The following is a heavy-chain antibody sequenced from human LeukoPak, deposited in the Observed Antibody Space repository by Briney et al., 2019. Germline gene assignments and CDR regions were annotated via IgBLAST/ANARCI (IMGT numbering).Heavy chain of an antibody. J-gene: IGHJ4*02. D-gene: IGHD4-17*01. V-gene: IGHV4-59*08. CDR3: VRTGEVTTVCDS. CDR2: IYYSGST. Sequence: SETLSLTCTVSDGSISSYYWSWIRQPPGKGLEWIGYIYYSGSTNYNPSLKSRVTIAVDTSKKQFSLKLSSVTAADTAVYYCVRTGEVTTVCDSWGQGNLVTVSS. CDR1: DGSISSYY.